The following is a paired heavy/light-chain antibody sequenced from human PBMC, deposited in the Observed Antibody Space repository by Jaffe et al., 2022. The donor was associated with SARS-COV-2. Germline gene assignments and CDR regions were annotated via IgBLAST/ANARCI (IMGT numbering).Light chain of an antibody. CDR2: GNS. Sequence: QSVLTQPPSVSGAPGQRVTISCTGSSSNIGAGFDVHWYQLLPGTAPKLLIYGNSNRPSGVPDRFSGSKSGTSASLAITGLQAEDEADYYCQSYDRSLSAWVFGGGTKLTVL. J-gene: IGLJ3*02. CDR3: QSYDRSLSAWV. CDR1: SSNIGAGFD. V-gene: IGLV1-40*01.
Heavy chain of an antibody. V-gene: IGHV3-48*01. CDR1: GFTFSSYS. D-gene: IGHD6-19*01. CDR2: ISSSGNTI. Sequence: EVQLVESGGGLVQPGGSLRLSCAASGFTFSSYSMNWVRQAPGKGLQWVSYISSSGNTIYYADSVKGRFTISRDNAKNSLYLQMNSLRVEDTAVYYCARGLAVAGPWQVWGQGTLVTVSS. CDR3: ARGLAVAGPWQV. J-gene: IGHJ4*02.